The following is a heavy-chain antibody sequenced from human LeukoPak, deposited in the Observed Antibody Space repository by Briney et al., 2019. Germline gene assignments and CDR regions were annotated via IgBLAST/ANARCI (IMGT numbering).Heavy chain of an antibody. V-gene: IGHV1-8*01. CDR3: ARGKGTQVGAAFYYYYMDV. CDR2: MNPNSGNT. CDR1: GYTFTSYD. Sequence: GASVKVSCKASGYTFTSYDINWVRQATGQGLEWMGWMNPNSGNTGYAQKFQGRVTMTRNTSISTAYMEVSSLRSEDTAVYYCARGKGTQVGAAFYYYYMDVWGKGTTVTVSS. J-gene: IGHJ6*03. D-gene: IGHD1-26*01.